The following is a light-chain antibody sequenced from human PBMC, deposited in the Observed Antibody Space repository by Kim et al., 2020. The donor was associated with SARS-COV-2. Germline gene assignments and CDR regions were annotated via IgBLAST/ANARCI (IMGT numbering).Light chain of an antibody. J-gene: IGLJ3*02. CDR2: DDN. Sequence: NFMLTQPHSVSESPGKTVTISCTRSSGSIASNYVQWYQQRPGSAPTTVIYDDNQRPSGVPDRFSGSIDSSSNSASLTISGLKTEDEADYYCQSYDSSNSWVFGGGTQLTVL. CDR3: QSYDSSNSWV. CDR1: SGSIASNY. V-gene: IGLV6-57*04.